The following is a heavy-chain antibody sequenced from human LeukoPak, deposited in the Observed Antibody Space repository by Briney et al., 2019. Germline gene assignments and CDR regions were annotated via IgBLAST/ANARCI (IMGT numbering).Heavy chain of an antibody. D-gene: IGHD3-22*01. Sequence: PSETLSLTCAVYGGSFSGYYWSWIRQPPGKGLEWIGEISHSGSTNYNPSLKSRVTISVDTSKNQFSLKLSSVTAADTAVYCCARGIPYYDSSGYRHYFDYWGQGTLVTVSS. J-gene: IGHJ4*02. CDR1: GGSFSGYY. CDR3: ARGIPYYDSSGYRHYFDY. V-gene: IGHV4-34*01. CDR2: ISHSGST.